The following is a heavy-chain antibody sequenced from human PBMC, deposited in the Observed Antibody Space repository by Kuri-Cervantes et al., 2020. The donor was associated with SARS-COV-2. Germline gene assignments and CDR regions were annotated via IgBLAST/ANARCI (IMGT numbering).Heavy chain of an antibody. CDR1: GFTVSSNY. CDR3: ARALPEGVGATSRRRGFDY. D-gene: IGHD1-26*01. V-gene: IGHV3-66*01. Sequence: GGSLRLSCAASGFTVSSNYMSWVRQAPGKGLEWVSVIYSGGSTYYADPVKGRFTISRDNAKNSLYLQMNSLRAEDTAVYYCARALPEGVGATSRRRGFDYWGQGTLVTVSS. CDR2: IYSGGST. J-gene: IGHJ4*02.